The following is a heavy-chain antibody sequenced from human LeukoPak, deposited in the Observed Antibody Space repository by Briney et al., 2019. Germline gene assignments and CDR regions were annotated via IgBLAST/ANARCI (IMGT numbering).Heavy chain of an antibody. D-gene: IGHD1-26*01. V-gene: IGHV3-30*18. CDR1: GFTFSSYG. CDR2: ISYDGSNK. J-gene: IGHJ3*02. CDR3: AKGGPEWGAYSGGAFDI. Sequence: PGGSLRLSCAASGFTFSSYGMHWVRQAPGKGLERVAVISYDGSNKYYADSVKGRFTISRDNSKTTLYLQMNSLRAEDTAVYYCAKGGPEWGAYSGGAFDIWGQGTMVTVSS.